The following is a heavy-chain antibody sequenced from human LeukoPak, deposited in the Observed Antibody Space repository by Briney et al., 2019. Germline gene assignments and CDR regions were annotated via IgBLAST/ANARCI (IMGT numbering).Heavy chain of an antibody. D-gene: IGHD3-22*01. V-gene: IGHV4-4*02. CDR1: TVSGSSGNF. CDR3: ARYFYDRGSHYRGRYFDS. J-gene: IGHJ4*02. Sequence: PSETLSLTCALSTVSGSSGNFWSWVRQPPGEGLEWIGEVHKSGRTNYNPSLKTRVTISIDASKNQLSLELTSVTAADTAVYSCARYFYDRGSHYRGRYFDSWGQGTLVAVSS. CDR2: VHKSGRT.